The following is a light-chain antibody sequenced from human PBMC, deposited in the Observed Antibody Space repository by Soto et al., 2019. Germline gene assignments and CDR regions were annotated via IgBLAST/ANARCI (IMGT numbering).Light chain of an antibody. CDR3: MQSTQLPPT. J-gene: IGKJ5*01. CDR1: QSLLHITGETF. V-gene: IGKV2D-29*02. CDR2: EVS. Sequence: DVVMTQTPLSLSVAPGPRASISCKSSQSLLHITGETFLFWYLQKPGQSPQLMIYEVSTRVSGVPDRFSGSGSGTDCTLEISRVETDDVGMYYCMQSTQLPPTLGQGTRLEIK.